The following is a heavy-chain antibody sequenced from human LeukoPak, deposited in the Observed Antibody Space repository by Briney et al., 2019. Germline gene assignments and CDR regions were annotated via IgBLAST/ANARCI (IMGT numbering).Heavy chain of an antibody. CDR2: IRYDGSNK. Sequence: PGGSLRLSCAASGFTFSSYGMHWVRQAPGKGLEWVAFIRYDGSNKYYADSVKGRFTISRDNSKNTLYLQMNSLRAEDTAVYYCAKDPGSSLYYYYMDVWGKGTTVTVSS. CDR1: GFTFSSYG. D-gene: IGHD1-26*01. CDR3: AKDPGSSLYYYYMDV. J-gene: IGHJ6*03. V-gene: IGHV3-30*02.